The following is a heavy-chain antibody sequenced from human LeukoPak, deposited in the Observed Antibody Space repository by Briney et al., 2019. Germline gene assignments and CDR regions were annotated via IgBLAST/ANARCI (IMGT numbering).Heavy chain of an antibody. V-gene: IGHV3-23*01. CDR1: GFTFSTYA. CDR2: ISTSGSTI. J-gene: IGHJ4*02. Sequence: GGSLRLSCSGSGFTFSTYAMRWVCQAPGKGLEWVSAISTSGSTIYYADSVKGRFTISRDNSRNTVYLQMNSLRAEDTAVYYCARMSSGYEDYWGQGTLVTVSS. CDR3: ARMSSGYEDY. D-gene: IGHD3-22*01.